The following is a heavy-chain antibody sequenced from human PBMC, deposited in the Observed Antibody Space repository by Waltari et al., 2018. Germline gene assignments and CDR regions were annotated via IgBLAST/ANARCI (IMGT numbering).Heavy chain of an antibody. Sequence: QLQLQESGPGLVKPSETLSLTCTVSGGSISSSSYYWGWIRQPPGKGLEWIGSIYYSGTTYYNPSLKSRVTISVDTSKNQFSLKLSSVTAADTAVYYCARLANGGGRWFGELLKYYYYYYMDVWGKGTTVTVSS. CDR2: IYYSGTT. D-gene: IGHD3-10*01. CDR1: GGSISSSSYY. CDR3: ARLANGGGRWFGELLKYYYYYYMDV. V-gene: IGHV4-39*01. J-gene: IGHJ6*03.